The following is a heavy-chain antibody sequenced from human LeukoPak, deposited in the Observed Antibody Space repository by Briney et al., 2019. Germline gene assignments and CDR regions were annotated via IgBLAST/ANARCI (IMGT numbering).Heavy chain of an antibody. V-gene: IGHV3-48*04. D-gene: IGHD2-15*01. CDR1: GFTFSSYS. Sequence: GGSLRLSCAASGFTFSSYSMNWVRQAPGKGLEWVSYISSSSTIYYADSVKGRFTISRDNAKNSLYLQMNSLRAEDTAVYYCAREGFDGSCDYWGQGTLVTVSS. J-gene: IGHJ4*02. CDR3: AREGFDGSCDY. CDR2: ISSSSTI.